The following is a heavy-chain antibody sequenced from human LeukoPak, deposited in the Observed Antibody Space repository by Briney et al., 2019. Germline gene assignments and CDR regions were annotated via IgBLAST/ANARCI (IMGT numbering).Heavy chain of an antibody. V-gene: IGHV3-66*02. D-gene: IGHD2-21*02. Sequence: LPGGPLSLSCAASGFTVSRHYMSWVRQAPGKGLEWVSVIYTGGSTYYADSVKGRFTISRDNSKNTLYLQMNSLRVEDTAVYYCARGCSSGDVTAADYWGQGTLVTVSS. CDR3: ARGCSSGDVTAADY. CDR2: IYTGGST. CDR1: GFTVSRHY. J-gene: IGHJ4*02.